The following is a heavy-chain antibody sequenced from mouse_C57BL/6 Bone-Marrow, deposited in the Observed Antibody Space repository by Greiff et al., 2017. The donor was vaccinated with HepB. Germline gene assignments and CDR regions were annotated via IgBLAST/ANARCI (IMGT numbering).Heavy chain of an antibody. V-gene: IGHV5-6*01. Sequence: EVMLVESGGDLVKPGGSLKLSCAASGFTLSSYGMSWVRQTPDKRLEWVATISSGGSYIYYPDSVKGRFTISRDNAKNTLYLQMSSLKSEDTAMYYCARQWYAMDYWGQGTSVTVSS. CDR3: ARQWYAMDY. CDR1: GFTLSSYG. J-gene: IGHJ4*01. CDR2: ISSGGSYI.